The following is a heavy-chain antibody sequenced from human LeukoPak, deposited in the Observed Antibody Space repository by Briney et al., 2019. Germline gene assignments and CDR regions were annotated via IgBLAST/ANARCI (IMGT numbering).Heavy chain of an antibody. CDR2: INPNNGDT. CDR3: VRIYAGPDY. Sequence: ASVTVSCKTSGYTFIHHYIHWVRQAPGQGFEWMGWINPNNGDTKYGHNFEGRVTMTSDASITTVHMELTSLTSADTALYFCVRIYAGPDYWGPGTLDTVST. J-gene: IGHJ4*02. CDR1: GYTFIHHY. D-gene: IGHD3-16*01. V-gene: IGHV1-2*02.